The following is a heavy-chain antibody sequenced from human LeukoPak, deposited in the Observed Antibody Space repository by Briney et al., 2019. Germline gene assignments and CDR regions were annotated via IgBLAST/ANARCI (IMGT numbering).Heavy chain of an antibody. CDR2: IRYDGSNK. CDR3: AKGAIMVRGVTFVDY. J-gene: IGHJ4*02. CDR1: GITFSSYG. V-gene: IGHV3-30*02. Sequence: GGSLRLSCAAFGITFSSYGMNWVRQAPGKGLEWVAFIRYDGSNKYYADSVKGRFTISRDNSKNTLYLQMNSLRAEDTAVYYCAKGAIMVRGVTFVDYWGQGTLVTVSS. D-gene: IGHD3-10*01.